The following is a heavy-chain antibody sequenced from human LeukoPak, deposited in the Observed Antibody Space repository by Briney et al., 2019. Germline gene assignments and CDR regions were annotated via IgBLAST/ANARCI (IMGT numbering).Heavy chain of an antibody. J-gene: IGHJ4*02. Sequence: ASVKVSCKASGYTFTSCGISWVRQAPGQGLEGMGWISAYNGNTNYAQKLQGRVTMTTDTSTSTAYMELRSLRSDDTAVYYCARDKHGGVRGGPDYWGQGTLVTVSS. D-gene: IGHD3-10*01. V-gene: IGHV1-18*01. CDR3: ARDKHGGVRGGPDY. CDR2: ISAYNGNT. CDR1: GYTFTSCG.